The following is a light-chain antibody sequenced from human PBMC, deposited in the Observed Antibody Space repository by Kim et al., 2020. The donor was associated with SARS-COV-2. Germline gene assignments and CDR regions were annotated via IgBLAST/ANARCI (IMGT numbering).Light chain of an antibody. CDR2: AAS. CDR1: QSVSSN. J-gene: IGKJ2*01. Sequence: IVMTQSPATLSMSPGERATLSCRASQSVSSNLAWFQQKPGQAPRLLIYAASIRATGIPARFSGSGSETEFTLTISSLRSEDFAVYYCQHDNNWPHDTCGQGTKLEI. V-gene: IGKV3D-15*01. CDR3: QHDNNWPHDT.